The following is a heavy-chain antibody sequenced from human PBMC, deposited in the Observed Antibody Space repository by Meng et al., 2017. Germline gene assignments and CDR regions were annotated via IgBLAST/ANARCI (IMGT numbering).Heavy chain of an antibody. CDR3: VLWFGELSFDY. CDR1: GYTFNSYG. CDR2: ISAYNGNT. Sequence: RVVQSGGEVKEPGASVKVSCKASGYTFNSYGISWVRQAPGQGLEWMGWISAYNGNTNYAQKLQGRVTMTTDTSTSTAYMELRSLRSDDTAVYYCVLWFGELSFDYWGQGTLVTVSS. J-gene: IGHJ4*02. V-gene: IGHV1-18*01. D-gene: IGHD3-10*01.